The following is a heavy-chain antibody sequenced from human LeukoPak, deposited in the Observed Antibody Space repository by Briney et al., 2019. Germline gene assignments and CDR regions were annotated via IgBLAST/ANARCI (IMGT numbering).Heavy chain of an antibody. CDR3: ARDRGTNPNWFDP. V-gene: IGHV3-21*01. CDR1: GFTFSSYS. CDR2: ISSSSSYI. D-gene: IGHD1-7*01. Sequence: GGSLRLSCAASGFTFSSYSMNWVRQAPGKGLEWVSSISSSSSYIYYADSVKGRFTISRDNAKNSLYLQMNSLRAEDTAVYYCARDRGTNPNWFDPWGQGTLVTVSS. J-gene: IGHJ5*02.